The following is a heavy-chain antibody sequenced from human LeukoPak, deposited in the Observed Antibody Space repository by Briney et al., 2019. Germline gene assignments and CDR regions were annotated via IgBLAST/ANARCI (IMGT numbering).Heavy chain of an antibody. J-gene: IGHJ6*02. CDR1: GYTFTSYA. CDR3: ARGPYCSGGSCYYYYGVDV. V-gene: IGHV1-3*01. CDR2: INAGNGNT. D-gene: IGHD2-15*01. Sequence: GASVKVSCKASGYTFTSYAMHWVRQAPGQRLEWMGWINAGNGNTKYSQKFQGRVTITRDTSASTAYMELSSLRSEDTAVYYCARGPYCSGGSCYYYYGVDVWGQGTTVTVSS.